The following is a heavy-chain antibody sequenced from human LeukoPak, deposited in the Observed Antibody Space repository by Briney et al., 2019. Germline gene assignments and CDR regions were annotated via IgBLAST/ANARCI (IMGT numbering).Heavy chain of an antibody. CDR3: ARQSGYSYDV. CDR1: GFTFSNYK. D-gene: IGHD3-22*01. V-gene: IGHV3-74*01. CDR2: INHDGSST. J-gene: IGHJ4*02. Sequence: PGGSLRLSCAVSGFTFSNYKMHWVRQAPGKGLVWISDINHDGSSTTYADSVKGRFTVSRDNARNTLFLQVNSLRGEDTAVYYCARQSGYSYDVWGQGALATVSS.